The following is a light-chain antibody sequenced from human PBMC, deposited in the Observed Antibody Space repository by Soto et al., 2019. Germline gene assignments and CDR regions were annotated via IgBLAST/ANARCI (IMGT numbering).Light chain of an antibody. CDR3: QQYKDYPIT. J-gene: IGKJ5*01. Sequence: DIQMTQSPSTLFASVGDRVTITCQASQSINTNLAWYHQQPGKAPNLLIYKASSLQTGVPSRFSGSGSGTEFTLTISSLQPDDFASYYCQQYKDYPITFGQGTRLEIK. CDR1: QSINTN. CDR2: KAS. V-gene: IGKV1-5*03.